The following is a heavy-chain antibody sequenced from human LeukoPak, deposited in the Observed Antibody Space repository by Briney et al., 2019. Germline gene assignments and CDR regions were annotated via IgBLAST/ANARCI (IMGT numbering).Heavy chain of an antibody. CDR1: GGSISSYY. CDR3: ARSGYSYGADAFDI. V-gene: IGHV4-59*01. D-gene: IGHD5-18*01. J-gene: IGHJ3*02. CDR2: IYYSGST. Sequence: SETLSLTCIVSGGSISSYYWSWIRQPPGKGLEWIGYIYYSGSTNYNPSLKSRVTISVATSKNQFSLKLSSVTAADTAVYYCARSGYSYGADAFDIWGQGTMVTVSS.